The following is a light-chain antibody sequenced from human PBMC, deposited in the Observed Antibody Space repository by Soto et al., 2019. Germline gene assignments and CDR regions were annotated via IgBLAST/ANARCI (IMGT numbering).Light chain of an antibody. CDR3: QQYGGSTRK. Sequence: IVLTHSPGTLSLSPWERATLSFRASQSVTTQLAWYQQKPGQAPRLIIHGASSRATGVPDRITGSGSGTDFTLSISRLEPEDFAVYYCQQYGGSTRKFGQGTKVDIK. J-gene: IGKJ1*01. CDR1: QSVTTQ. CDR2: GAS. V-gene: IGKV3-20*01.